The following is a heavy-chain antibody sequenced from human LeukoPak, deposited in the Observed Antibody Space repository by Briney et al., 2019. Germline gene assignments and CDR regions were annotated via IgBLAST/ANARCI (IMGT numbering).Heavy chain of an antibody. J-gene: IGHJ4*02. CDR2: ISGSSSNK. CDR1: GFIFSSNS. D-gene: IGHD6-19*01. Sequence: KPGGSLRLSCAASGFIFSSNSMNWVRQAPGKGLEWVASISGSSSNKYYADSVQGRFTISRDNAKNSLYLQMGSLRAEDTAVYYCARPPSTSAWSNPVDDRGQGTLVTVSS. CDR3: ARPPSTSAWSNPVDD. V-gene: IGHV3-21*01.